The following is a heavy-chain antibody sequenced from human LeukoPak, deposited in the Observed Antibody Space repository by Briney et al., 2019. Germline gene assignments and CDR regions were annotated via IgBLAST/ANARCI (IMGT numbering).Heavy chain of an antibody. Sequence: SETLSLTCAVYGGSFSGYYWSWIRQPPGKGLEWIGEINHSGSTNYNPSLKSRVTISVDTSKNQFSLKLSSVTAADTAVYYCARGDYYDSSGYRDYWGREPWSPSPQ. CDR2: INHSGST. CDR1: GGSFSGYY. J-gene: IGHJ4*02. V-gene: IGHV4-34*01. D-gene: IGHD3-22*01. CDR3: ARGDYYDSSGYRDY.